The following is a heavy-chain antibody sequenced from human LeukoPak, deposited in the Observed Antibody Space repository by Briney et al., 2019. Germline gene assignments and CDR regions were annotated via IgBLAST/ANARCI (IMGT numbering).Heavy chain of an antibody. J-gene: IGHJ5*02. V-gene: IGHV4-4*02. Sequence: SETLSLTCAVSGGSISSSNWWSWVRQPPGKGLEWIGEIYHSGSTNYNPSLKSRVTISVDKSKNQFSLKLSSVTAADTAVYYCARQSAPYCSGGSCYSLWFDPWGQGTLVTVSS. CDR3: ARQSAPYCSGGSCYSLWFDP. D-gene: IGHD2-15*01. CDR1: GGSISSSNW. CDR2: IYHSGST.